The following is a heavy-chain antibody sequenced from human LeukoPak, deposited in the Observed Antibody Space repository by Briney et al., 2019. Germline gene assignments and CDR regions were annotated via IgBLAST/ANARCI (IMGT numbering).Heavy chain of an antibody. J-gene: IGHJ4*02. Sequence: GGSLRLSCVASGCTFSAYAMHGVRQAPGRGVECVSVICSIGETTYYENSVKGRLSTSRDNSRHTVYLQMVSQRAEDMAVYYCSREVDGGNDYWGQGTLVAVSS. CDR1: GCTFSAYA. V-gene: IGHV3-64*01. CDR2: ICSIGETT. CDR3: SREVDGGNDY. D-gene: IGHD4-23*01.